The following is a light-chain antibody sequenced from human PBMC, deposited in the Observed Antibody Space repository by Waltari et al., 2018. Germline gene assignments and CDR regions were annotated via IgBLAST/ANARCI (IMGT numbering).Light chain of an antibody. CDR2: DVS. Sequence: QSALTQPASVSGSPGQPITIPCTGTRIDVGVSTYVSWYQQHPGKAPNLMIYDVSKRPSGVSNRFSGSKSGNAASLTISGLQAEDEADYYCSSYTTSNTLVFGTGTNVIVL. CDR3: SSYTTSNTLV. CDR1: RIDVGVSTY. J-gene: IGLJ1*01. V-gene: IGLV2-14*03.